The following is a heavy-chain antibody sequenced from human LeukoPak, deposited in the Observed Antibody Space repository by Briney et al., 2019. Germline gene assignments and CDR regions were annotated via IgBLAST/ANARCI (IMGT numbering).Heavy chain of an antibody. J-gene: IGHJ4*02. V-gene: IGHV1-8*01. Sequence: ASVKVSCKASGYTFTSYDINWVRQATGQGLEWMGWMNPNSGNTGYAQKFQGRVTMTRNTSISTAYMELSSLRSEDTAVYYCAIFPPMVRGVGEDYWGQGTLVIVSS. CDR3: AIFPPMVRGVGEDY. CDR2: MNPNSGNT. CDR1: GYTFTSYD. D-gene: IGHD3-10*01.